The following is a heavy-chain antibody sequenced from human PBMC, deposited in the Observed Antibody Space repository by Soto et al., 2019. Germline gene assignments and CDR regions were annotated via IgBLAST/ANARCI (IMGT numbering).Heavy chain of an antibody. J-gene: IGHJ4*02. CDR1: GFSFSSYG. V-gene: IGHV3-33*01. CDR2: IWYDGSNE. CDR3: TRGFETYYHGSGSYYPPGY. Sequence: GGSLRLSCAASGFSFSSYGMHWVRQAPGKGLEWVAVIWYDGSNEYYADSVKGRFTISRDNSKNTLYLQMNSLRAEDTAVYYCTRGFETYYHGSGSYYPPGYWGQGTLVTVSS. D-gene: IGHD3-10*01.